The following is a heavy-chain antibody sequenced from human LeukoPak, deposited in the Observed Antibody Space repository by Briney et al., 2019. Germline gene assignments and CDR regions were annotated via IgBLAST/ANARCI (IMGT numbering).Heavy chain of an antibody. Sequence: GGSLRLSCAASGFSFDDYAMHWVRQAPGKGLEWVSGISWNSGSIGHADSVKGRFTISRDNAKNSLYLQMSSLRAEDTALYYCAKDREGYVSSGMDVWGQGTTVTVSS. D-gene: IGHD3-10*02. V-gene: IGHV3-9*01. J-gene: IGHJ6*02. CDR1: GFSFDDYA. CDR2: ISWNSGSI. CDR3: AKDREGYVSSGMDV.